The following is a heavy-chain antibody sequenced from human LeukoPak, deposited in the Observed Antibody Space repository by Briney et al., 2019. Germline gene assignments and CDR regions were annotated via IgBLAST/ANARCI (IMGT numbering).Heavy chain of an antibody. V-gene: IGHV3-7*01. J-gene: IGHJ4*02. CDR1: GFTFSSYW. CDR2: IKQDGSEK. D-gene: IGHD6-13*01. Sequence: GGSLRLSCAASGFTFSSYWMSWVRQAPGKGLEWVANIKQDGSEKYYVDSVKGRFTISRDNAKNSLYLQMNSLRAEDTAVYYCARGSSSWLSAYYFDYWGQGTLVTVSS. CDR3: ARGSSSWLSAYYFDY.